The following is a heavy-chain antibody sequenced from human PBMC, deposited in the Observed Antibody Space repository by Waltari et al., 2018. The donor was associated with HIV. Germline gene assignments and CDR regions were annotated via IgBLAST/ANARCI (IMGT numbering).Heavy chain of an antibody. CDR2: IKFRASDT. V-gene: IGHV3-74*01. D-gene: IGHD3-9*01. CDR3: TSLTTRGDYYDL. J-gene: IGHJ4*02. Sequence: EVQLVETGGRSVHPGESLRLSCVAYGINLRTYWMHRVRQALGKGLEWVSLIKFRASDTIYADSVKGRFTISRDDTRNTVYLQMTSLRAEDTALYYCTSLTTRGDYYDLWGQGTLVTVSS. CDR1: GINLRTYW.